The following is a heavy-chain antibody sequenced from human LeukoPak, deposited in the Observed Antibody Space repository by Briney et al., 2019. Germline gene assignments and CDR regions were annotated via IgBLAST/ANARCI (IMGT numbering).Heavy chain of an antibody. V-gene: IGHV3-7*03. Sequence: GGSLGLSCVVSGFTFKNYWMSWVRQAPGKGLEWVASIKQDESEKYYVDSVKGRFTISRDNAKSSLYLQMNNLRAEDTALYYCARAGYSYGRGVDAFDIWGQGTMVAVSS. D-gene: IGHD5-18*01. CDR2: IKQDESEK. J-gene: IGHJ3*02. CDR3: ARAGYSYGRGVDAFDI. CDR1: GFTFKNYW.